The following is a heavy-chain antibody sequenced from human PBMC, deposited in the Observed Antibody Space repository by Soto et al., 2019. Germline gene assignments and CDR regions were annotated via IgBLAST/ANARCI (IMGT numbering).Heavy chain of an antibody. CDR2: IYPGDSDT. Sequence: PGESLKISCKGSGYSFTSYWIGWVRQMPGKGLEWMGIIYPGDSDTRYSPSFQGQVTISADKSISTAYLQWSSLKASDTAMYYCARQDADTAMPRVFDYWGQGTLVTVSS. D-gene: IGHD5-18*01. CDR1: GYSFTSYW. V-gene: IGHV5-51*01. CDR3: ARQDADTAMPRVFDY. J-gene: IGHJ4*02.